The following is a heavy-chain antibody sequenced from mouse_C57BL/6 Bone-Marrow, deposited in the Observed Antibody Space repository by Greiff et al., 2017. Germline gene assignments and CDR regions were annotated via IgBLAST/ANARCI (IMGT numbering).Heavy chain of an antibody. CDR1: GYTFTSYW. CDR3: ARERVITTVVYFDY. CDR2: IDPSDSYT. Sequence: VQLQQPGAELVRPGTSVKLSCKASGYTFTSYWMHWVKQRPGQGLEWIGVIDPSDSYTNYNQKFKGKATLTVDTSSSTAYMQLSSLTSEDSAVYYCARERVITTVVYFDYRGQGTTLTVSS. J-gene: IGHJ2*01. V-gene: IGHV1-59*01. D-gene: IGHD1-1*01.